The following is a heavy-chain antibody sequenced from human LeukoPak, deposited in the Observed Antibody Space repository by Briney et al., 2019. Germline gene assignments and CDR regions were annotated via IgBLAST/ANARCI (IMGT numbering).Heavy chain of an antibody. D-gene: IGHD5-24*01. Sequence: SETLSLTCTVSGASINGYYWSWIRQPPGKGLELIGNVHYSLSSNSNPSRESRAPISMDTSQRQFSLQLTSVTAADTAVYYCACYKIVERNFDFWGQGMLVTVSS. J-gene: IGHJ4*02. V-gene: IGHV4-59*01. CDR2: VHYSLSS. CDR1: GASINGYY. CDR3: ACYKIVERNFDF.